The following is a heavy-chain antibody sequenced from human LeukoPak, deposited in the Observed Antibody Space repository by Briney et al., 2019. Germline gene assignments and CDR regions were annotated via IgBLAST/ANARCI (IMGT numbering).Heavy chain of an antibody. CDR3: ARDARVLVHFDY. CDR1: GFTFSSYS. J-gene: IGHJ4*02. V-gene: IGHV3-21*01. D-gene: IGHD4/OR15-4a*01. CDR2: ISSSSSYI. Sequence: GGSLRLSCAASGFTFSSYSMNWVRQTPGKGLEWVSSISSSSSYIFYADSVKGRFTISRDNAKNSLYLQMNSLRAEDTAVYYCARDARVLVHFDYWGQGTLVTVSS.